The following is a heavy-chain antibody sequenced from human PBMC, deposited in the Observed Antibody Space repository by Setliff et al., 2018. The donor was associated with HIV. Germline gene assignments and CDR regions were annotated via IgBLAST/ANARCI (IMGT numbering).Heavy chain of an antibody. Sequence: ASVKVSCKASGYTLTSYHMYWVRQAPGQGLEWMGSINPGGGSTSYAQKFQGRVTMTRDTSTSTVYMELSSLRSEDTAVYYCARDLSISNPYYDILTGPGVYWGQGTLVTVSS. J-gene: IGHJ4*02. CDR2: INPGGGST. V-gene: IGHV1-46*01. D-gene: IGHD3-9*01. CDR3: ARDLSISNPYYDILTGPGVY. CDR1: GYTLTSYH.